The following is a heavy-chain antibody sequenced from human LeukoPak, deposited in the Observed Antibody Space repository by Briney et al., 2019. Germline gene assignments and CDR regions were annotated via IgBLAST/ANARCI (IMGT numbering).Heavy chain of an antibody. V-gene: IGHV3-48*01. D-gene: IGHD5-12*01. J-gene: IGHJ4*02. CDR3: ESGDSDYANYWFDY. CDR1: GITFSSYS. CDR2: MSRCSTTI. Sequence: PGGSLTLSCTASGITFSSYSMNWVRQAPGKGLEWVSYMSRCSTTIYYADSVRGRFTISRDNAKNSLYLQKTSLMVDAETVIYCESGDSDYANYWFDYWGQGTLVTVSS.